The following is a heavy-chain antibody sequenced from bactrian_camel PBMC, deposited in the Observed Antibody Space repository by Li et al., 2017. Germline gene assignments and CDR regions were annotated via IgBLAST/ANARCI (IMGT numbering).Heavy chain of an antibody. CDR2: IDTAGAP. J-gene: IGHJ4*01. CDR1: GYSVSKGY. Sequence: HVQLVESGGGSVQVGGSLTLSCEASGYSVSKGYMAWFRQAPGKEREGAAAIDTAGAPTYTYALAGRFTISKDNVKNTLYLQMNDLKSEDTAMYYCAADPSFSCSRYCYGHQCVIGYSLKGQGTQVTVS. D-gene: IGHD1*01. V-gene: IGHV3S53*01.